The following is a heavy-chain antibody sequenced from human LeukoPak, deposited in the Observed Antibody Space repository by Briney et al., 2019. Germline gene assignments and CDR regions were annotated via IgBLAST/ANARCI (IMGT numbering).Heavy chain of an antibody. CDR3: AKWGEYEFLTRYYFSDY. V-gene: IGHV3-23*01. D-gene: IGHD3-9*01. CDR2: ITGSGGNT. Sequence: PGASLRLSCAASGFTFSNYAMSWVRQAPGKGLEWVSAITGSGGNTYYADSVKGRFPISRDNSKNTVFLQMNSLRAEDTAVYYCAKWGEYEFLTRYYFSDYWGQGTLFTVSS. CDR1: GFTFSNYA. J-gene: IGHJ4*02.